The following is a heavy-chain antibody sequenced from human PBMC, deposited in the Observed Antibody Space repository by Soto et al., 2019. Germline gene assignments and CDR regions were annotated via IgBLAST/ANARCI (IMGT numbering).Heavy chain of an antibody. CDR3: ARAVLTPKTQSGHY. Sequence: EVQLVESGGGLVKPGGSLRLSCAASGFTFSSYSMNWVRQAPGKGLEWVSSISSSSRYIYYADSVKGRFTISRDNAKNSLYLQMNSLRAEDTAVYYCARAVLTPKTQSGHYWGQGTLVTVSS. CDR1: GFTFSSYS. V-gene: IGHV3-21*01. J-gene: IGHJ4*02. CDR2: ISSSSRYI. D-gene: IGHD3-9*01.